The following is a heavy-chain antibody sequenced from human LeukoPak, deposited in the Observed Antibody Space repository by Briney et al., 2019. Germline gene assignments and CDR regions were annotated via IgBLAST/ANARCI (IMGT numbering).Heavy chain of an antibody. CDR3: ARASFGRSGWYVGFDY. CDR2: ISSSSSYI. J-gene: IGHJ4*02. V-gene: IGHV3-21*01. D-gene: IGHD6-19*01. Sequence: PGGSLRLSCAASGFTFSSYSMNWVRQAPGKGLEWVSSISSSSSYIYYADSVKGRFTISRDNAKNSLYLQMNSLRAEDTAAYYCARASFGRSGWYVGFDYWGQGTLVTVSS. CDR1: GFTFSSYS.